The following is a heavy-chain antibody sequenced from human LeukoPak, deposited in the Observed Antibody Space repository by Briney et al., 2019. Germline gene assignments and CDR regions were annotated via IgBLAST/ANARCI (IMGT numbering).Heavy chain of an antibody. CDR3: ARDWLAGNPYHTFDL. CDR1: GFTFSSYW. Sequence: GGSRRLPCAASGFTFSSYWMSWVAKAPGKGLECGAKIKEDGSEEYYVDSVKGRFSISRDNAKNSLYLQMNSLRAEDTAVYYCARDWLAGNPYHTFDLWGKGTMVTVSS. CDR2: IKEDGSEE. V-gene: IGHV3-7*01. D-gene: IGHD3-22*01. J-gene: IGHJ3*01.